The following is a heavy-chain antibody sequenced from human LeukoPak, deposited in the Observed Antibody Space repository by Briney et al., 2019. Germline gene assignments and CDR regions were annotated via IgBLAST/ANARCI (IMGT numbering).Heavy chain of an antibody. J-gene: IGHJ4*02. CDR2: ISYDGSNK. D-gene: IGHD2-2*01. V-gene: IGHV3-30-3*01. CDR1: GFTFSSYA. CDR3: ARGLLPAAILDY. Sequence: GGSLRLSCAASGFTFSSYAMHWVRQAPGKGLEWVAVISYDGSNKYYADSVKGRFTISRDNSKNTLYLQMNSLRAEDTAVYYCARGLLPAAILDYWGQGTLVTVPS.